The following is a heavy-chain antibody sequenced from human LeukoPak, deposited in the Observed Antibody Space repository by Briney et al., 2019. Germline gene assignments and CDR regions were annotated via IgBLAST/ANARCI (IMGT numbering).Heavy chain of an antibody. CDR3: ARDHDPIEGSGSYPSDY. D-gene: IGHD3-10*01. V-gene: IGHV1-69*06. J-gene: IGHJ4*02. CDR1: GGTFSSYA. CDR2: IIPIFGTA. Sequence: EASVKVSCKASGGTFSSYAISWVRQAPGQGLEWMGGIIPIFGTANYAQKFQGRVTMTGDTSTSTVYMELSSLRSEDTALYYCARDHDPIEGSGSYPSDYWGQGTLVTVSS.